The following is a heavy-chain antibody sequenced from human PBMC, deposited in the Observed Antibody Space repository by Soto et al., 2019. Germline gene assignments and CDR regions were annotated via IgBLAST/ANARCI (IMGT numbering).Heavy chain of an antibody. Sequence: EVLLVESGGGLVKPGGSLRLSCVASGFTFSSYSMNWVRQAPGKGLEWVSSISSGSSYIFYADSVKGRFTISRDNAKHTLFLQMDSLRAEDTAVYYCAKDYYYDSPGYAFDIWGQGTMVTVSS. J-gene: IGHJ3*02. D-gene: IGHD3-22*01. V-gene: IGHV3-21*01. CDR3: AKDYYYDSPGYAFDI. CDR1: GFTFSSYS. CDR2: ISSGSSYI.